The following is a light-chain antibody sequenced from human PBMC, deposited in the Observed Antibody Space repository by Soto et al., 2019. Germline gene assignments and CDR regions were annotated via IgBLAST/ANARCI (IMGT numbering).Light chain of an antibody. V-gene: IGKV3-11*01. CDR1: QYVSSF. Sequence: EIVLTQSPATLSLSPGERATLSCRASQYVSSFLAWYQQKAGQAPRLLIYDASNRATGIPARVSGSGSGTDFTLTVSSLEPEDFAVYYCQQRSDWPPTFGGGTKVDIK. CDR3: QQRSDWPPT. CDR2: DAS. J-gene: IGKJ4*01.